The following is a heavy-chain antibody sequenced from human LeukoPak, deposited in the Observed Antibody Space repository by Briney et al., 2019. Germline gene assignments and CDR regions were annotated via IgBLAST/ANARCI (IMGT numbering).Heavy chain of an antibody. CDR3: ARLVVRGVPFDY. Sequence: GGSLRLSCAASGFTFSSYSMNWVRQAPGKGLEWVSSISSSSSYIYYADSVKGRFTISRDNAKNSLYLQMNSLRAEDTAVYYCARLVVRGVPFDYWGQGTLVTVSS. CDR1: GFTFSSYS. J-gene: IGHJ4*02. CDR2: ISSSSSYI. V-gene: IGHV3-21*01. D-gene: IGHD3-10*01.